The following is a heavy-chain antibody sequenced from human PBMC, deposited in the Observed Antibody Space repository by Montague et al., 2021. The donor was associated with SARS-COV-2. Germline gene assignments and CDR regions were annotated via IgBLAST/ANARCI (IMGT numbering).Heavy chain of an antibody. CDR1: VGSSRSSSYY. Sequence: SETLSLTCTVAVGSSRSSSYYWGGIRQPRGKGLKWIRNISYSWSTYYNPSLKSRVTISVDTSKDQFSLNLNSVTVADTAIYFCARPASGIGNAFDVWGQGTMVNVSS. V-gene: IGHV4-39*01. D-gene: IGHD3-10*01. CDR3: ARPASGIGNAFDV. J-gene: IGHJ3*01. CDR2: ISYSWST.